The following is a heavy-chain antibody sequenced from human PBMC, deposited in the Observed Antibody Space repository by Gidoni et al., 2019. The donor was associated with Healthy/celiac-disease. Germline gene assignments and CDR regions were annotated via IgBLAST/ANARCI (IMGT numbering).Heavy chain of an antibody. CDR1: GGSFSGYY. J-gene: IGHJ6*02. CDR3: ARGRLCSGGSCHGGYYYYGMDV. V-gene: IGHV4-34*01. Sequence: QVQLQQWGAGLLKPSETLSLTCAVYGGSFSGYYWLWIRQPPGKGLEWIGEINHSGSTNYNPSLKSRVTISVDTSKNQFSLKLSSVTAADTAVYYCARGRLCSGGSCHGGYYYYGMDVWGQGTTVTVSS. CDR2: INHSGST. D-gene: IGHD2-15*01.